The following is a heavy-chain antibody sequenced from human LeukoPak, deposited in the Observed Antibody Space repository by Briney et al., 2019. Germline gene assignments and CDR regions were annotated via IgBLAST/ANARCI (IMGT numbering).Heavy chain of an antibody. CDR2: IYHSGST. CDR1: GGSISSSNW. CDR3: ARATDGYNYSEFDY. V-gene: IGHV4-4*02. J-gene: IGHJ4*02. D-gene: IGHD5-24*01. Sequence: SETLSLTCAVSGGSISSSNWWSWVRQPPGKGLEWIGEIYHSGSTNYNPSLKSRVTISVDKSKNQFSLKLSSVTAADTAVYYCARATDGYNYSEFDYWGQGTLVTVSS.